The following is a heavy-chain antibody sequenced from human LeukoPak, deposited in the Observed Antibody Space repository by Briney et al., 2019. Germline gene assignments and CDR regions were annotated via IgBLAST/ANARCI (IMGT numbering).Heavy chain of an antibody. D-gene: IGHD3-10*02. CDR1: GGSFSGYY. CDR2: INHSGGT. CDR3: ARLFGPLDY. Sequence: SETLSLTCAVYGGSFSGYYWSWIRQPPGKGLEWIGEINHSGGTNYNPSLKSRVTISVDTSKNQFSLKLSSVTAADTAVYYCARLFGPLDYWGQGTLVTVSS. V-gene: IGHV4-34*01. J-gene: IGHJ4*02.